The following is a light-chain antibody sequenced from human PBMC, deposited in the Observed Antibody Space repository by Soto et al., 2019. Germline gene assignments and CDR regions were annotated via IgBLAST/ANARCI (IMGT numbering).Light chain of an antibody. CDR2: DAS. CDR3: QQYDNLPLT. CDR1: QYISNY. V-gene: IGKV1-33*01. Sequence: EIQMTKSPSSLSGSVGDRVSITSQSSQYISNYLNWYQQKPGKAPKLLIYDASNLETGVPSRFSGSGSGTDFTFTISSLQPEDIATYYCQQYDNLPLTFGKGTRLEIK. J-gene: IGKJ5*01.